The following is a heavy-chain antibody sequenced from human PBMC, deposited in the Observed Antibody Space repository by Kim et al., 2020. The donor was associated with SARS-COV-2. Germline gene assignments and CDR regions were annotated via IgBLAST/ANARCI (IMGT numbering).Heavy chain of an antibody. CDR1: GFTFSSYA. Sequence: GGSLRLSCAASGFTFSSYAMSWVRQAPGKGLEWVSAISGSGGSTYYADSVKGRFTISRDNSKNTLYLQMNSLRAEDTAVYYCAKGPGSYYYDSSGYYAYWYFDLWGRGTLVTVSS. D-gene: IGHD3-22*01. CDR3: AKGPGSYYYDSSGYYAYWYFDL. V-gene: IGHV3-23*01. J-gene: IGHJ2*01. CDR2: ISGSGGST.